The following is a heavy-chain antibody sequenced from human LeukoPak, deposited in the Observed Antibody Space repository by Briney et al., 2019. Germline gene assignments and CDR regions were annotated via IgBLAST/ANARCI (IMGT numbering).Heavy chain of an antibody. J-gene: IGHJ4*02. CDR3: ARDFRGGYDFWSGYYTPYYFDY. CDR2: IYYSGST. D-gene: IGHD3-3*01. CDR1: GGSISSSSYY. V-gene: IGHV4-39*07. Sequence: PSQTLSLTCTVSGGSISSSSYYWGWIRQPPGKGLEWIGSIYYSGSTYYNPSLKSRVTISVDTSKNHFSLKLSSVTAADTAVYYCARDFRGGYDFWSGYYTPYYFDYWGQGTLVTVSP.